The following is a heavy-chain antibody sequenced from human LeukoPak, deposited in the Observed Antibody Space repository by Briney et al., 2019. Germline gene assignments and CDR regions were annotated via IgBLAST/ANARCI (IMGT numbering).Heavy chain of an antibody. CDR3: ARRSSSAGLDY. CDR1: GGSITSYY. CDR2: IYTSGST. J-gene: IGHJ4*02. D-gene: IGHD6-6*01. V-gene: IGHV4-4*09. Sequence: PSETLSLTCTVSGGSITSYYWSWIRQPPGKGLEWIGYIYTSGSTNYNPSLKSRVTISVDTSKNQFSLKLSSVTAADTAVYYCARRSSSAGLDYWGQGTLVTVSS.